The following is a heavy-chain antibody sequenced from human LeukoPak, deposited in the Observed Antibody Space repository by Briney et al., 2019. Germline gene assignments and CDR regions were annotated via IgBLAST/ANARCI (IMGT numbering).Heavy chain of an antibody. Sequence: GGSLRLSCAASGFSFSTYAMNWVRQTPGKGLEWVSTFTGGGTGTYYADSVKGRFTVSRDNSKNTLYLQMNSLRAEDTAVYYCAAQGIGGYWGQGTLVTVSS. CDR2: FTGGGTGT. J-gene: IGHJ4*02. CDR3: AAQGIGGY. CDR1: GFSFSTYA. V-gene: IGHV3-23*01. D-gene: IGHD3-16*01.